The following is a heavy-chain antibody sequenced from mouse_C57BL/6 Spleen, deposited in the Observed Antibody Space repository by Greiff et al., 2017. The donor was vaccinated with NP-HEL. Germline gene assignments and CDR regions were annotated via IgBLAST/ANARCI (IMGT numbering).Heavy chain of an antibody. CDR1: GYSITSGYD. CDR3: ARDDYYGSSFAY. Sequence: VQLQQSGPGMVKPSQSLSLTCTVTGYSITSGYDWHWIRHFPGNKLEWMGYISYSGSTNYNPSLKSRISITHDTSKNHFFLKLNSVTTEDTATYYCARDDYYGSSFAYWGQGTLVTVSA. D-gene: IGHD1-1*01. V-gene: IGHV3-1*01. CDR2: ISYSGST. J-gene: IGHJ3*01.